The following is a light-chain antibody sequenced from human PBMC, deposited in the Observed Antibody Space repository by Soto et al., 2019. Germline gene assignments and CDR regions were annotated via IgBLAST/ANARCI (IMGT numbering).Light chain of an antibody. V-gene: IGLV2-8*01. CDR1: SSDVGGYNY. CDR3: SSYTSSNTFV. CDR2: EVS. J-gene: IGLJ1*01. Sequence: QSALTQPPSASGSPGQSVTISCTGTSSDVGGYNYVSWYQQHPGKAPKLMIYEVSKRPSGVPDRFSGSKSDNTASLSVSGLQAEDEADYYCSSYTSSNTFVFGTGTKLTVL.